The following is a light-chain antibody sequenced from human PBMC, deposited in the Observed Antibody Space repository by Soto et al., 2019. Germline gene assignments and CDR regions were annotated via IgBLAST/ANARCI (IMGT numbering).Light chain of an antibody. CDR1: QSVSSNY. V-gene: IGKV3-20*01. J-gene: IGKJ3*01. CDR3: QQYGSSPFT. CDR2: GAS. Sequence: EIVLTQSPGTLSLSPGERATLSCRASQSVSSNYLAWHQQKPGQAPRLLIYGASSRAAGIPDRFRGSGSGTDFTLTISRLEPEDFAVYYCQQYGSSPFTFGPWTKVDI.